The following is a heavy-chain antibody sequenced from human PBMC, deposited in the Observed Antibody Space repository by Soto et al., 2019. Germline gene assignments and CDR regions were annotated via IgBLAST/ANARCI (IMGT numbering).Heavy chain of an antibody. V-gene: IGHV1-18*01. J-gene: IGHJ6*02. CDR1: GYTFTSYG. CDR2: ISAYNGNT. CDR3: ARDEGITTFGGYCMYYYGMGV. D-gene: IGHD3-3*01. Sequence: GSSVKVSCKASGYTFTSYGISWVRQAPGQGLEWMGWISAYNGNTNYAQKLQGRVTMTTDTSTNTAYMELRSLRSDDTAVYYCARDEGITTFGGYCMYYYGMGVWGQGTKVTVYS.